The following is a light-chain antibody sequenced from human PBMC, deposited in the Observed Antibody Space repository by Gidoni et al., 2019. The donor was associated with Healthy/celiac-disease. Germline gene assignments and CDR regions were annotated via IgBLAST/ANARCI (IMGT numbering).Light chain of an antibody. V-gene: IGLV3-21*03. Sequence: SYVLTQPPSVSVAPGKTDRITCGGNNMGSKSVHGYQQKPGQAPVLVVYDDSDRPSGAPERCSGSNSGNTATLTISRVEAGDEADYYGQVWDSSSDHVVFGGGTKLTVL. J-gene: IGLJ2*01. CDR2: DDS. CDR3: QVWDSSSDHVV. CDR1: NMGSKS.